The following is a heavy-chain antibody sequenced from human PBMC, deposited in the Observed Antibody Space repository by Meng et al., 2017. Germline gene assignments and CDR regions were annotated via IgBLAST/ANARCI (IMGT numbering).Heavy chain of an antibody. J-gene: IGHJ4*01. Sequence: GESLKISCAASGFTFSSYSMNWVRQAPGKGLEWVSSISSSSSYIYYADSVKGRFTISRDNAKNSLYLQMNSLRAEDTAVYYCARDTIRGHDYWGHGTLVTFDS. V-gene: IGHV3-21*01. D-gene: IGHD3-3*01. CDR2: ISSSSSYI. CDR3: ARDTIRGHDY. CDR1: GFTFSSYS.